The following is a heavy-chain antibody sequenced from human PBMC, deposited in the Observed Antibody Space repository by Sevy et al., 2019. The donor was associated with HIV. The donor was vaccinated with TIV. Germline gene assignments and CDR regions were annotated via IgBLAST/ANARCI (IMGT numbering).Heavy chain of an antibody. J-gene: IGHJ5*02. CDR3: ARVDANYDKGFDP. Sequence: GGSLRLSCEASGFTFSSYEMNWVRQAPGKGLEWVSYISSSGTTIKYADSVKGRFTISRDNAKNSLYMLMNSLRAEDTAVYYCARVDANYDKGFDPWGQGTLVTVSS. D-gene: IGHD3-22*01. V-gene: IGHV3-48*03. CDR2: ISSSGTTI. CDR1: GFTFSSYE.